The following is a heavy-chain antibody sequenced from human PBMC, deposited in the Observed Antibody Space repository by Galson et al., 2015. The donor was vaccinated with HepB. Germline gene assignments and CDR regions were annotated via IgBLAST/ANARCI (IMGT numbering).Heavy chain of an antibody. CDR1: GFTLSSYS. CDR3: SRGYSSGWYAGDY. V-gene: IGHV3-21*01. CDR2: ISSSSSYI. Sequence: SLRLSCAPSGFTLSSYSMNWVRKAQGKGLEWVSSISSSSSYIYYADSVKGRLTISRDNAKNSLYRQMNSLRAEETAVYYCSRGYSSGWYAGDYWGQGTLVTVSS. D-gene: IGHD6-19*01. J-gene: IGHJ4*02.